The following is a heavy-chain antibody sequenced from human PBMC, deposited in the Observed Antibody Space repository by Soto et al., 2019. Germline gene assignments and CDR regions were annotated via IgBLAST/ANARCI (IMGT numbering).Heavy chain of an antibody. D-gene: IGHD3-3*01. CDR1: GGSISSGGYY. CDR3: ARHGRRFLEWSLQVDRFDP. V-gene: IGHV4-31*03. J-gene: IGHJ5*02. CDR2: IYYSGST. Sequence: PSETLSLTCTVSGGSISSGGYYWSWIRQHPGKGLEWIGYIYYSGSTYYNPSLKSRVTISVDTSKNQFSLKLSSVTAADMAVYYCARHGRRFLEWSLQVDRFDPWGQGTLVTVSS.